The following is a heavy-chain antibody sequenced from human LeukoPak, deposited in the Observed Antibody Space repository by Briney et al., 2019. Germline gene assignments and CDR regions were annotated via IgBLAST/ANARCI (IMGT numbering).Heavy chain of an antibody. D-gene: IGHD6-19*01. CDR3: ARDWGSSGWYNWFDP. CDR2: ISHDGGAR. Sequence: GGSLRLSCAVSGFIIGNYGMHWVRQAPDKGLEWVAMISHDGGARYYGDSVKGRLTISRDNSENTLYLQMNSLRVEDTAVYYCARDWGSSGWYNWFDPWGQGTLVTVSS. J-gene: IGHJ5*02. V-gene: IGHV3-30*03. CDR1: GFIIGNYG.